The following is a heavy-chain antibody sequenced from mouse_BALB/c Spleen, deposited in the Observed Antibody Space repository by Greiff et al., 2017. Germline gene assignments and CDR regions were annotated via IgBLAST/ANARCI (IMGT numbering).Heavy chain of an antibody. CDR2: ISSGSSTI. Sequence: EVKLQESGGGLVQPGGSRKLSCAASGFTFSSFGMHWVRQAPEKGLEWVAYISSGSSTIYYADTVKGRFTISRDNPKNTLFLQMTSLRSEDTAMYYCARSRDWDDYFDYRGQGTTLTVSS. CDR1: GFTFSSFG. CDR3: ARSRDWDDYFDY. J-gene: IGHJ2*01. D-gene: IGHD4-1*01. V-gene: IGHV5-17*02.